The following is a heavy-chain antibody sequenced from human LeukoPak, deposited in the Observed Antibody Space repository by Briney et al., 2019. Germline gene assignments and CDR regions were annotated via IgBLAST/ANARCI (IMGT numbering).Heavy chain of an antibody. V-gene: IGHV4-34*01. D-gene: IGHD6-19*01. CDR1: GGSFSGYY. CDR3: ARESSGWEDVYFDY. J-gene: IGHJ4*02. CDR2: INHSGST. Sequence: SETLSLTCAVYGGSFSGYYWSWIRQPPGKGLEWIGEINHSGSTNYNPSLKSRVTISVDTSKNQFSLKLSSVTAADTAVYYCARESSGWEDVYFDYWGQGTLVTVSS.